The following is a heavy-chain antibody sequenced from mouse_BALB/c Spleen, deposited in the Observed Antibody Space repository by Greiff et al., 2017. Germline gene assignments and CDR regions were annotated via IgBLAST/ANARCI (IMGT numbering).Heavy chain of an antibody. V-gene: IGHV5-17*02. CDR1: GFTFSSFG. J-gene: IGHJ1*01. CDR2: ISSGSSTI. Sequence: VQLQQSGGGLVQPGGSRKLSCAASGFTFSSFGMHWVRQAPEKGLEWVAYISSGSSTIYYADTVKGRFTISRDNPKNTLFLQMTSLRSEDTAMYYCARGLWADVGYFDVWGAGTTVTVSS. CDR3: ARGLWADVGYFDV. D-gene: IGHD1-1*02.